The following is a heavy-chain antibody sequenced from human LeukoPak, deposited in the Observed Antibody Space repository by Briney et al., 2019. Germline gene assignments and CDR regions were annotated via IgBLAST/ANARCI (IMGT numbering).Heavy chain of an antibody. CDR2: ISSRSSYI. CDR3: ARGPEYHQRY. Sequence: PGGSLRLSCAASRFTFSSYSMNWVRQAPGKGLEWVSSISSRSSYIYYADSVKGRFTISRDNAKNSLYLQMNSLRAEDTAVYYCARGPEYHQRYWGQGTLVTVSS. D-gene: IGHD1-14*01. J-gene: IGHJ4*02. CDR1: RFTFSSYS. V-gene: IGHV3-21*01.